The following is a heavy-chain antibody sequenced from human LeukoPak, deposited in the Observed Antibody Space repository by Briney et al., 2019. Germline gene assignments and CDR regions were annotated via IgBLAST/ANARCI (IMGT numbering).Heavy chain of an antibody. D-gene: IGHD3-22*01. J-gene: IGHJ4*02. CDR1: GFTFSSYA. CDR3: AKDIYDSSGYYYDYFDY. V-gene: IGHV3-23*01. Sequence: GGSLRLSCAASGFTFSSYAMSWVRQAPGKGLEWVSAISGSGGSTYYADSVKGRFTISRDNSRNTLYLQMNSLRAEDTAVYYCAKDIYDSSGYYYDYFDYWGQGTLVTVSS. CDR2: ISGSGGST.